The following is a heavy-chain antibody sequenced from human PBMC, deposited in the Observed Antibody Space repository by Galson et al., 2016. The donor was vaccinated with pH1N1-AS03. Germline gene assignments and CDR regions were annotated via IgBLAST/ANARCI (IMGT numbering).Heavy chain of an antibody. CDR2: VSGHDGET. CDR3: ARLRVVVVPAALGGSDYFDS. J-gene: IGHJ4*02. Sequence: SVKVSCKASGYTFTSYGISWVRQAPGQGLEWMGWVSGHDGETNYADSVKGRFTISRDSSKNTMYLQMNSLRAEDTAVYYCARLRVVVVPAALGGSDYFDSWGQGTPVTVSS. V-gene: IGHV1-18*04. CDR1: GYTFTSYG. D-gene: IGHD2-2*01.